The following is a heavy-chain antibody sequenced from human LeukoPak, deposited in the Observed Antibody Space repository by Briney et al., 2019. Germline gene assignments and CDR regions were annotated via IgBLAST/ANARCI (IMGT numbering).Heavy chain of an antibody. V-gene: IGHV3-48*03. J-gene: IGHJ3*02. CDR2: ISSSGSTI. Sequence: GGSLRLSCAASGFTFSSYEMNWVRQAPGKGLEWVSYISSSGSTIHYADSVKGRFTISRDNAKNSLYLQMNSLRAEDTAVYYCARFCGGDCYFRQDAFDIWGQGTMVTVSS. CDR1: GFTFSSYE. D-gene: IGHD2-21*02. CDR3: ARFCGGDCYFRQDAFDI.